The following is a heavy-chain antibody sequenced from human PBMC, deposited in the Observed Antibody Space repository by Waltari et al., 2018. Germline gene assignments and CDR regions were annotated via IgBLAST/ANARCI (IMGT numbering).Heavy chain of an antibody. Sequence: QVQLQESGPGLVKPSETLSLTCTVSGYSISSGYYWGWIRQPPGTGLEWIGSIYHSGSTYYNPSLKSRVTISVDTSKNQFSLKLSSVTAADTAVYYCARDYVLLWFGELPANYGMDVWGQGTTVTVSS. CDR3: ARDYVLLWFGELPANYGMDV. CDR2: IYHSGST. V-gene: IGHV4-38-2*02. D-gene: IGHD3-10*01. J-gene: IGHJ6*02. CDR1: GYSISSGYY.